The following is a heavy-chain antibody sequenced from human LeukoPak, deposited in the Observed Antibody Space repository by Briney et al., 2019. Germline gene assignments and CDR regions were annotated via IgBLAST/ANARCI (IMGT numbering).Heavy chain of an antibody. Sequence: GGSLRLSCSASGFTFSSYAMHWVRQAPGKGPEYVSAISSNGGSTYYADSVKGRFTISRDNSKNTLYLQMSSLRAEDTAVYYCVKFMVGATYYYYYGMDVWGQGTTVTVSS. CDR3: VKFMVGATYYYYYGMDV. D-gene: IGHD1-26*01. CDR1: GFTFSSYA. J-gene: IGHJ6*02. V-gene: IGHV3-64D*09. CDR2: ISSNGGST.